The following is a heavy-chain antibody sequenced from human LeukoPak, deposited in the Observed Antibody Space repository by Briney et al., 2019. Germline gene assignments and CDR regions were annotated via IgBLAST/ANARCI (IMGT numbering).Heavy chain of an antibody. V-gene: IGHV3-33*06. CDR3: AKVPVA. J-gene: IGHJ6*02. Sequence: GGSLRLSCAASGFTFSTYGMRWVRQAPGKGLEWVAVIWNDGSKTYYADSVKGRFTISRDNSKNTLYLQMNSLRAEDTAVYYCAKVPVAWGQGTTVTVSS. CDR2: IWNDGSKT. CDR1: GFTFSTYG. D-gene: IGHD2-15*01.